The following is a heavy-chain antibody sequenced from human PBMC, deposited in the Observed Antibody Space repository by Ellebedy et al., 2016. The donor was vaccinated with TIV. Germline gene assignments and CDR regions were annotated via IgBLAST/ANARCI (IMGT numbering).Heavy chain of an antibody. J-gene: IGHJ6*02. Sequence: PGGSLRLSCTASGFTFDDYTMHWVRQAPGKGLQWVSLISWDGGTTYYADSVKGRFTISRDNSKSSLYLQMNSLRTEDTALYYCAKDHSSSWYRMGGLDVWGQGTTVTVSS. CDR2: ISWDGGTT. V-gene: IGHV3-43*01. CDR3: AKDHSSSWYRMGGLDV. CDR1: GFTFDDYT. D-gene: IGHD6-13*01.